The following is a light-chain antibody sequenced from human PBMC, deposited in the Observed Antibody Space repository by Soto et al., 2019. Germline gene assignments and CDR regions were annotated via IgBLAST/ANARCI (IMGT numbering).Light chain of an antibody. CDR1: QDISSY. J-gene: IGKJ3*01. V-gene: IGKV1-39*01. Sequence: DIQMTQSPSSLSASVGDRVTISCRASQDISSYLNWYQAKPGKAPKLLVYEASTLESGVPSRFSGSGSGTDFTLTISSLQPEDSATYYCQQSYGTPPFTFGPGTRVDI. CDR2: EAS. CDR3: QQSYGTPPFT.